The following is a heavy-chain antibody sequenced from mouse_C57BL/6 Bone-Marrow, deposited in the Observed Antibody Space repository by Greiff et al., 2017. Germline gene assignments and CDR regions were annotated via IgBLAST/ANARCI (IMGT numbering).Heavy chain of an antibody. J-gene: IGHJ3*01. Sequence: EVKLVDSGGDLVKPGGSLKLSCAASGFTFSSYGMSWVRQTPDKRLEWVATISSGGSYTYYPDSVKGRFTISRDNAKNTLYLQMSSLKSEDTAMYYCARQPYWGQGTLVTVSA. CDR2: ISSGGSYT. V-gene: IGHV5-6*01. CDR1: GFTFSSYG. CDR3: ARQPY.